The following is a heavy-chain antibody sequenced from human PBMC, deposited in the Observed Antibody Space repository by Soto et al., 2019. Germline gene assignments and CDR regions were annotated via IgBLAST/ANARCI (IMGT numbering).Heavy chain of an antibody. CDR3: ARLVDTAMRGGMDV. J-gene: IGHJ6*02. CDR2: IIPIFGTA. CDR1: GGTFSSYA. D-gene: IGHD5-18*01. V-gene: IGHV1-69*12. Sequence: QVQLVQSGAEVKKPGSSVKVSCKASGGTFSSYAISWVRQAPGQGLEWMGGIIPIFGTANYAQKFQGRVTITADESTSTAYMELSSLRSEDTAMYYCARLVDTAMRGGMDVWGQGTTVTVSS.